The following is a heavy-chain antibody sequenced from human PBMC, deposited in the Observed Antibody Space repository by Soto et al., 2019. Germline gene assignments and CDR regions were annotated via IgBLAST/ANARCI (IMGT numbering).Heavy chain of an antibody. D-gene: IGHD6-19*01. CDR3: AKSGSSGWYGWFDP. CDR2: IYWNDDK. J-gene: IGHJ5*02. Sequence: TLVNHTQTLTLTCVFSGFSLRTSGVGVGWIRQPPGKALEWLGFIYWNDDKRYSPSLKSRLTITKDTSKNQVVLTMTNMDPVDTATYYCAKSGSSGWYGWFDPWGQGTLVTVSS. CDR1: GFSLRTSGVG. V-gene: IGHV2-5*01.